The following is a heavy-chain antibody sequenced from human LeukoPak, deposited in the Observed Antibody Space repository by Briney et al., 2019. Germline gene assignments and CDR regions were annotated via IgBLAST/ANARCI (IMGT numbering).Heavy chain of an antibody. CDR1: GFTFSTYW. CDR3: ARGRTTVTSYFDY. CDR2: IKQDGSEK. D-gene: IGHD4-17*01. V-gene: IGHV3-7*01. J-gene: IGHJ4*02. Sequence: PGGSLRLSCDASGFTFSTYWMSWVRQAPGKGLEWVANIKQDGSEKYYVDSVKGRFTISRDNAKNSLYLQMNSLRAEDTAVYYCARGRTTVTSYFDYWGQGTLVTVSS.